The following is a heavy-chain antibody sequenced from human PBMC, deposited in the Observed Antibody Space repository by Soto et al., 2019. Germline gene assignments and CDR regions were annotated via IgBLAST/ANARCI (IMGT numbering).Heavy chain of an antibody. CDR2: IYYSGST. D-gene: IGHD3-10*01. CDR1: GGSISSYY. J-gene: IGHJ5*02. V-gene: IGHV4-59*01. CDR3: ASDAPWEYYGSGSVGWFDP. Sequence: QVQLQESGPGLVKPSETLSLTCTVSGGSISSYYWSWIRQPPGKGLEWIGYIYYSGSTNYNPSLKSRVATLVDTTKNQFSLEQSSVTGADTAVYSCASDAPWEYYGSGSVGWFDPWGQGTLVTVSS.